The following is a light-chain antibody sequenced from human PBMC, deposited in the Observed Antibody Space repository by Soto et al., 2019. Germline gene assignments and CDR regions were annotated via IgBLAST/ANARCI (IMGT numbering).Light chain of an antibody. CDR3: QSYDSSLSEGV. CDR2: ANN. V-gene: IGLV1-40*01. Sequence: QAVVTQPPSVSGAPGQRVTISCTGSSSNIGAGYNVHWYQPLPGTAPKLLIYANNNRPSGVPDRFSGSKSGTSASLAITGLQAEDEADYYCQSYDSSLSEGVFGGGTKLTVL. CDR1: SSNIGAGYN. J-gene: IGLJ2*01.